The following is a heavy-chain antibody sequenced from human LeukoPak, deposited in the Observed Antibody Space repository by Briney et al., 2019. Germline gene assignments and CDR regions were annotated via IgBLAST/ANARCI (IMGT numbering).Heavy chain of an antibody. Sequence: PGGSLRLSCAASGFTFSNFAVSWVRQAPGKGLEWVSSISSGSTYIYYADSLKGRFTISRDNAKNSLYLQMNSLRAEDTAVYYCARESPENGGWGQGTLVTVSS. CDR3: ARESPENGG. J-gene: IGHJ4*02. D-gene: IGHD3-10*01. CDR2: ISSGSTYI. CDR1: GFTFSNFA. V-gene: IGHV3-21*01.